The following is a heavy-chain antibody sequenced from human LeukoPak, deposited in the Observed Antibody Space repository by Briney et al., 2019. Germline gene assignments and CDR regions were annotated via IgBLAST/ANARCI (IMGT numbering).Heavy chain of an antibody. J-gene: IGHJ4*02. CDR3: ARLNSGYSSSWYIGGYYFDY. CDR2: IYPGDSDT. Sequence: GASLQISCEGSGSIFTSYWIGWVRQLRGKGQEWMGIIYPGDSDTKDSPSFQGQVTISADKSISTAYLQWSSLKASDTAMYYCARLNSGYSSSWYIGGYYFDYWGQGTLVTVSS. V-gene: IGHV5-51*01. CDR1: GSIFTSYW. D-gene: IGHD6-13*01.